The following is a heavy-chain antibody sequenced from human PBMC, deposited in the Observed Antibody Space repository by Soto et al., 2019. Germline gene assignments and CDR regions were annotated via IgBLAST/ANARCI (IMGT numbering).Heavy chain of an antibody. CDR2: IYYSGST. J-gene: IGHJ4*02. CDR3: ARARYDSSTYYLDY. D-gene: IGHD3-22*01. Sequence: QVQLQESGPGLVKPSQTLSLTCTVSGASISSGDYYWTWIRQPPGKGLEWIGSIYYSGSTYYNPSLKSRVNISVDTSNNQFSLKMSSVTAADTAVYYCARARYDSSTYYLDYWGQGTLVTVSS. V-gene: IGHV4-30-4*01. CDR1: GASISSGDYY.